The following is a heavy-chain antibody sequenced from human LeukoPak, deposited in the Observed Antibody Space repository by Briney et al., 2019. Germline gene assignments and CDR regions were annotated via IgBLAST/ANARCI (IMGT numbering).Heavy chain of an antibody. D-gene: IGHD5-18*01. CDR2: IIPILGIA. CDR3: VRDSRRYSYGLYYFDY. J-gene: IGHJ4*02. V-gene: IGHV1-69*04. Sequence: GASVKVSCKASGYTFTSYGISWVRQAPGQGLEWMGRIIPILGIANYAQKFQGRVTITADKSTSTAYMELSSLRSEDTAVYYCVRDSRRYSYGLYYFDYWGQGTLVTVSS. CDR1: GYTFTSYG.